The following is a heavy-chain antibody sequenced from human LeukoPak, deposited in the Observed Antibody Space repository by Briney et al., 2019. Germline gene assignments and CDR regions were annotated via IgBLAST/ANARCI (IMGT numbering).Heavy chain of an antibody. J-gene: IGHJ5*02. CDR3: ARDAPGPYAIWPNWFDP. V-gene: IGHV4-39*07. CDR1: GGSISSSSYY. D-gene: IGHD2-8*01. Sequence: SETLSLTCTVSGGSISSSSYYWGWIRQPPGKGLEWIGSIYYSGSTYYNPSLKSRVTMSVDTSKNQFSLKLSSVTAADTAMYYCARDAPGPYAIWPNWFDPWGQGTLVTVSS. CDR2: IYYSGST.